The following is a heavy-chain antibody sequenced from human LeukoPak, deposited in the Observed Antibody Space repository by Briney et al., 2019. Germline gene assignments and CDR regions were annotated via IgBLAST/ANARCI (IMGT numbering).Heavy chain of an antibody. Sequence: PGGSLRLSCAASGFTFSSYAMHWVRQAPGKGLEWVAVISYDGSNKYYADSVKGRFTISRDNSKNTLYLQMNSLRAEDTAVYYCARDGSGWYWNFDYWGQGTLVTVSS. CDR3: ARDGSGWYWNFDY. CDR2: ISYDGSNK. J-gene: IGHJ4*02. CDR1: GFTFSSYA. V-gene: IGHV3-30-3*01. D-gene: IGHD6-19*01.